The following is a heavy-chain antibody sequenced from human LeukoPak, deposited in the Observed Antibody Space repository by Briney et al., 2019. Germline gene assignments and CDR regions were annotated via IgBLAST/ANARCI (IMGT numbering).Heavy chain of an antibody. D-gene: IGHD3-9*01. Sequence: GGSLRLSCEASRFAFSTYWMHWVRHAPGEGLVWVSRINPDGSRTNYADSVKGRFTISRDNSKKTLYLQMNSLRGEDTAVYYCTRDFDAATGYWGQGTLVTVSS. J-gene: IGHJ4*02. CDR1: RFAFSTYW. V-gene: IGHV3-74*01. CDR3: TRDFDAATGY. CDR2: INPDGSRT.